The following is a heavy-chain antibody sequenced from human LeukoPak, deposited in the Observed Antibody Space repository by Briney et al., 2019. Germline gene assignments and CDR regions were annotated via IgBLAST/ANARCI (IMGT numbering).Heavy chain of an antibody. CDR3: ARRYGSYSQNLFDY. CDR2: IYHSGST. D-gene: IGHD3-10*01. CDR1: GYSISSGYY. J-gene: IGHJ4*02. Sequence: PSETLSLTCAVSGYSISSGYYWGWIRQPPGKGLEGIGSIYHSGSTYYNPSLKSRVTISVDTSKNQYSLKLSSVTAADTAVYYCARRYGSYSQNLFDYWGQGTLVTVSS. V-gene: IGHV4-38-2*01.